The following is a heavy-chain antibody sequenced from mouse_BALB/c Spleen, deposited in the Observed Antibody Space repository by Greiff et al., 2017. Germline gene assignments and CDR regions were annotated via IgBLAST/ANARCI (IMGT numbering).Heavy chain of an antibody. CDR1: GFAFSSYD. V-gene: IGHV5-12-1*01. CDR2: ISSGGGST. CDR3: ARHSGSWYFDV. J-gene: IGHJ1*01. D-gene: IGHD1-1*01. Sequence: EVKLMESGGGLVKPGGSLKLSCAASGFAFSSYDMSWVRQTPEKRLEWVAYISSGGGSTYYPDTVKGRFTISRDNAKNTLYLQMSSLKSEDTAMYYCARHSGSWYFDVWGAGTTVTVSS.